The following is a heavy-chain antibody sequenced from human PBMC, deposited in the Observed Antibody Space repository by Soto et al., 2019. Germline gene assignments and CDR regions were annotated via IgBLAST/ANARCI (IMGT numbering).Heavy chain of an antibody. CDR2: ISSSSSTI. J-gene: IGHJ6*02. D-gene: IGHD1-26*01. CDR3: ARDLPIVGATYYGMDV. Sequence: PGGSPRLSCAASGFTFSSYSMNWVRQAPGKGLEWVSYISSSSSTIYYADSVKGRFTISRDNAKNSLYLQMNSLRDEDTAVYYCARDLPIVGATYYGMDVWGQGTTVTVSS. CDR1: GFTFSSYS. V-gene: IGHV3-48*02.